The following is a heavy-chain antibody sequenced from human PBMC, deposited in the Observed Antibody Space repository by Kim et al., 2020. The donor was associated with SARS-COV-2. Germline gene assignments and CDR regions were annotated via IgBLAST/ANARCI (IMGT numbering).Heavy chain of an antibody. Sequence: SETLSLTCAVYGGSFSGYYWSWIRQPPGKGLEWIGEINHSGSTNYNPSLKSRVTISVDTSKNQFSLKLSSVTAADTAVYYCARGAPGIAAAGNGFFDYWGQGTLVTVSS. CDR3: ARGAPGIAAAGNGFFDY. J-gene: IGHJ4*02. CDR2: INHSGST. CDR1: GGSFSGYY. V-gene: IGHV4-34*01. D-gene: IGHD6-13*01.